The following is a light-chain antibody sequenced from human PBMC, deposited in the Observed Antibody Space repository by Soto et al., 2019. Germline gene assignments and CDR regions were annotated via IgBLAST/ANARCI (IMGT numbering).Light chain of an antibody. J-gene: IGKJ4*01. CDR1: QSVSSN. CDR2: CAS. V-gene: IGKV3-15*01. CDR3: QQYNNWPPPLT. Sequence: EIVMTQSPATLSVSPGERATLSCRASQSVSSNLAWYQQKPGQAPRLLIYCASTRTTGIPARLSGSGSGTEFTLTISSLQSEDFAVYYCQQYNNWPPPLTFVGWTKVEIK.